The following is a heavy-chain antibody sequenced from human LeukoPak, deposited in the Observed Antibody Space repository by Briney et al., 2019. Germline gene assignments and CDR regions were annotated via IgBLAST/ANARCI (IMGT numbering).Heavy chain of an antibody. Sequence: PRASVKVSCKASGYTFTSYYMHWVRQAPGQGLEWMGIINPSGGSTSYAQKFQGRVTMTRDTSTSTVYMELSSLRSEDTAVYYRASCVHVLRYPTNNDAFDIWGQGTMVTVSS. D-gene: IGHD3-9*01. CDR1: GYTFTSYY. J-gene: IGHJ3*02. CDR2: INPSGGST. CDR3: ASCVHVLRYPTNNDAFDI. V-gene: IGHV1-46*01.